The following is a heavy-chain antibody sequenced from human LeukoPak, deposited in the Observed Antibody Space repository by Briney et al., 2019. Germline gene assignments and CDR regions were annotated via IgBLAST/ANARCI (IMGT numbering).Heavy chain of an antibody. D-gene: IGHD3-9*01. J-gene: IGHJ4*02. CDR3: TTRLRYFDWTIYDFDY. CDR2: IKSKTDGGKT. Sequence: GGSLRLSCAASGFTFSSYWMSWVRQAPGKGLEWVGRIKSKTDGGKTDYAAPVKGRFTISRDDSKNTLYLQMNSLKTEDTAVYYCTTRLRYFDWTIYDFDYWGQGTLVTVSS. V-gene: IGHV3-15*01. CDR1: GFTFSSYW.